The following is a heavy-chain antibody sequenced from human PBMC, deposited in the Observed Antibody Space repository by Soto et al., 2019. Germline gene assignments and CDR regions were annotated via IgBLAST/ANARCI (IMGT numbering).Heavy chain of an antibody. CDR3: ARVSRGGGDYEY. CDR1: GFSISTYW. J-gene: IGHJ4*02. CDR2: INQDGSVK. V-gene: IGHV3-7*01. Sequence: EVQLVESGGGLVQPGGSLRLSCAASGFSISTYWMTWVRQAPGKGLEWVANINQDGSVKNYVDPVKGRFTISRDNARNSVDLQMNSLGAEDTAFYYCARVSRGGGDYEYWGQGTLVTVSS. D-gene: IGHD4-17*01.